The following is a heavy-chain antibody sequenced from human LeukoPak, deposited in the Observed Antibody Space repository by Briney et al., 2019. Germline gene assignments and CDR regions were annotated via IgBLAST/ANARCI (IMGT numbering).Heavy chain of an antibody. CDR2: ISGSGGST. V-gene: IGHV3-23*01. CDR1: GFTFSSYA. CDR3: AKDIFTGIAAAGIFDY. D-gene: IGHD6-13*01. Sequence: PGGSLRLSCAASGFTFSSYAMSWVRQAPGKGLEWVSAISGSGGSTYYADSVKGRFTISRDNAKNSLYLQMNSLRAEDTALYYCAKDIFTGIAAAGIFDYWGQGTLVTVSS. J-gene: IGHJ4*02.